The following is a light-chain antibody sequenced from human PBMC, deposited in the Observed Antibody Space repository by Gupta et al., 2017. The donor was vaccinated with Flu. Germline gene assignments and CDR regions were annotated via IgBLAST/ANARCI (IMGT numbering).Light chain of an antibody. CDR2: EVN. J-gene: IGLJ2*01. V-gene: IGLV2-14*02. CDR1: SSDIGSYDR. CDR3: SSYTRRSTPMI. Sequence: QSALTQPASVSESPGQSISISCAGTSSDIGSYDRVSWYQQHPGKAPRLIISEVNDRPSGVSNRFSGSKSGNTASLTISGLQSEDDADYYCSSYTRRSTPMIFGGGTKLTVL.